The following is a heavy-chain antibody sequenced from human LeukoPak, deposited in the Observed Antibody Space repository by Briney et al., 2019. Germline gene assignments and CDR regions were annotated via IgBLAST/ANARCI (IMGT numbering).Heavy chain of an antibody. CDR3: ARDVIAVGGKEFDY. V-gene: IGHV3-30*02. D-gene: IGHD6-19*01. Sequence: PGGSLRLSCAASGFTFSSYGMHWVRQAPGKGLEWVAFIRYDGSNKYYADSVKGRFTISRDNSKNTLYLQMNSLRAEDTAVYYCARDVIAVGGKEFDYWGQGTLVTVSS. CDR1: GFTFSSYG. J-gene: IGHJ4*02. CDR2: IRYDGSNK.